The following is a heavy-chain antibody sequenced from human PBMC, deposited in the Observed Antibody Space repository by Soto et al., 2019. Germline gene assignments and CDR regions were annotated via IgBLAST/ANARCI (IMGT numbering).Heavy chain of an antibody. J-gene: IGHJ5*02. D-gene: IGHD1-26*01. CDR1: GYTFTSYG. Sequence: GAAVKVSCKASGYTFTSYGISWVRQAPGQGLEWMGWISAYNGNTNYAQKLQGRVTMTTDTSTSTAYMELRSLRSDDTAVYYCVRVPFYLYNWFDPWGQGTLVTVSS. CDR3: VRVPFYLYNWFDP. V-gene: IGHV1-18*01. CDR2: ISAYNGNT.